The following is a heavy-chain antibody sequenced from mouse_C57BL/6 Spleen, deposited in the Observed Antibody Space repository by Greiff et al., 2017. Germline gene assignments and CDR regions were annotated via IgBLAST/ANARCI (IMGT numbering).Heavy chain of an antibody. CDR1: GYTFTSYW. CDR2: IDPSDSYT. J-gene: IGHJ4*01. Sequence: QVQLQQPGAELVMPGASVKLSCKASGYTFTSYWMHWVKQRPGQGLEWNGEIDPSDSYTNYNQKFKGKATLTVDKSSSTAYMQLSSLTSADSAVYYCASCYYYGSSYRAMDYWGQGTSVTVSS. CDR3: ASCYYYGSSYRAMDY. D-gene: IGHD1-1*01. V-gene: IGHV1-69*01.